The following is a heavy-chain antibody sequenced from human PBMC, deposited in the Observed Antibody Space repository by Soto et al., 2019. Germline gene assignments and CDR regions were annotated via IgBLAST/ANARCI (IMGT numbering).Heavy chain of an antibody. V-gene: IGHV1-2*04. Sequence: ASVKVSCKASGYTFTGYYMHWVRQAPGQGLEWMGWINPNSGGTNYAQKFQGWVTMTRDTSISTAYMELSRLRSDDTAVYYCARGRLLYDPYYYNYSGMNVWGKGTTVT. CDR3: ARGRLLYDPYYYNYSGMNV. CDR2: INPNSGGT. J-gene: IGHJ6*04. D-gene: IGHD3-3*01. CDR1: GYTFTGYY.